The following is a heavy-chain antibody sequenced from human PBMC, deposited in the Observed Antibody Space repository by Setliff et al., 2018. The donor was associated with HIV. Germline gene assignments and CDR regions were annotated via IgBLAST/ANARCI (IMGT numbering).Heavy chain of an antibody. V-gene: IGHV3-21*06. J-gene: IGHJ4*02. CDR1: GFTFTDYT. CDR2: ITSGSTYV. CDR3: ARDLAEMDFFDS. Sequence: GGSLRLSCAASGFTFTDYTMNWVRQAPGKGLEWVSSITSGSTYVNYADSVKGRFTISRDNAKNLLYLQMNSLRVEDTAVYYCARDLAEMDFFDSWGQGTLVTVSS.